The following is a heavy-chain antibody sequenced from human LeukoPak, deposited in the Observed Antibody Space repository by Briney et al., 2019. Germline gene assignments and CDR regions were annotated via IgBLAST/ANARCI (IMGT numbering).Heavy chain of an antibody. V-gene: IGHV4-30-4*01. J-gene: IGHJ4*02. Sequence: PSQTLSLTCTVAGGSISGGDYYWSWIRQPPGKGLEWIGYIYYSGSTYYNPSLKSRVTISVDTSKNQFSLKLSSVTAAATAVYYCARDEDLDDTGFDYWGQGTLITVSS. D-gene: IGHD3-22*01. CDR2: IYYSGST. CDR1: GGSISGGDYY. CDR3: ARDEDLDDTGFDY.